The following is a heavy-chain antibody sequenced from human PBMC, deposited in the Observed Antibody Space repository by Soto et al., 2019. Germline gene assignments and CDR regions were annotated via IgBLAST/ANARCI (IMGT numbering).Heavy chain of an antibody. D-gene: IGHD3-10*01. Sequence: SETLSLTCTVSGGSISSGGYYWSWIRQHPGKGLEWIGYIYYSGSTYYNPSLKSRVTISVDTSKNQFSLKLSSVTAADTAVYYCARQGLGAYILDYYYGMDVWGQGTTVTVSS. CDR2: IYYSGST. V-gene: IGHV4-31*03. J-gene: IGHJ6*02. CDR3: ARQGLGAYILDYYYGMDV. CDR1: GGSISSGGYY.